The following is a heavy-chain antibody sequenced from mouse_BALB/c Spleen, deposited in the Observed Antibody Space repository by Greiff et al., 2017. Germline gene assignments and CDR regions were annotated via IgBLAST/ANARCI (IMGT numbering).Heavy chain of an antibody. CDR2: INPSTGYT. Sequence: QVQLKESGAELAKPGASVKMSCKASGYTFTSYWMHWVKQRPGQGLEWIGYINPSTGYTEYNQKFKYKATLTADKSSSTAYMQLSSLTSEDSAVYYCATGRGYFDYWGQGTTLTVSS. V-gene: IGHV1-7*01. J-gene: IGHJ2*01. CDR3: ATGRGYFDY. CDR1: GYTFTSYW. D-gene: IGHD4-1*01.